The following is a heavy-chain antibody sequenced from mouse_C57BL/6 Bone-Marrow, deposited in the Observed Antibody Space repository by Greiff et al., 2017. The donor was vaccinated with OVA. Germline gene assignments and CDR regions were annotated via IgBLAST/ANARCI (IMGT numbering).Heavy chain of an antibody. Sequence: VQLKESGAELVRPGASVKLSCTASGFNIKDDYMHWVKQRPEQGLEWIGWIDPENGDTEYASKFQGKATITADTSSNTAYLQLSSLTSEDTAVYYCTPGVYYGNYGFAYWGQGTLVTVSA. D-gene: IGHD2-1*01. J-gene: IGHJ3*01. V-gene: IGHV14-4*01. CDR3: TPGVYYGNYGFAY. CDR1: GFNIKDDY. CDR2: IDPENGDT.